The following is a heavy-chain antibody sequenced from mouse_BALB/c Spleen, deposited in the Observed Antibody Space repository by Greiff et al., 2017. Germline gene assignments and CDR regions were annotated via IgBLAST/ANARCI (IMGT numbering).Heavy chain of an antibody. CDR1: GYTFTDYA. V-gene: IGHV1S137*01. CDR2: ISTYYGDA. D-gene: IGHD4-1*01. Sequence: QVQLQQSGAELVRPGVSVKISCKGSGYTFTDYAMHWVKQSHAKSLEWIGVISTYYGDASYNQKFKGKATMTVDKSSSTAYMELARLTSEDSAIYYCARKDWENAMDYWGQGTSVTVSS. CDR3: ARKDWENAMDY. J-gene: IGHJ4*01.